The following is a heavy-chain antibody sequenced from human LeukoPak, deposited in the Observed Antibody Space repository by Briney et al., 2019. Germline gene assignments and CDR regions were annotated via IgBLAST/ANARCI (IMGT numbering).Heavy chain of an antibody. J-gene: IGHJ4*02. CDR2: ISAYNGDI. CDR3: TRDLGTYKSYGSIFFDY. D-gene: IGHD3-10*01. Sequence: ASVKVSCKASGYTFTDFGISWVRQAPGQGPEWMGWISAYNGDIIYGQKFQGRVTMTTDTSTSTAYMELRSLRSDDTAVYYYTRDLGTYKSYGSIFFDYWGQGALVTVSS. V-gene: IGHV1-18*01. CDR1: GYTFTDFG.